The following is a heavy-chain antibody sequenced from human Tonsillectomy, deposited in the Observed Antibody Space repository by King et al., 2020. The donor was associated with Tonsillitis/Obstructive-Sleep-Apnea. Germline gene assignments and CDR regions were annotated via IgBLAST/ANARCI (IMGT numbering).Heavy chain of an antibody. Sequence: VQLVESGGGLVQPGGSLRVSCAASGFTFSSYAMSWVRQAPGKGLAWVSSFSGSGGVTYYADSVKGRFTISRDNSKNTLYLQMNSLRAEDTAVYYCAKSPFEWSPLYFDYWGQGALVTVSS. D-gene: IGHD3-9*01. CDR2: FSGSGGVT. J-gene: IGHJ4*02. CDR3: AKSPFEWSPLYFDY. CDR1: GFTFSSYA. V-gene: IGHV3-23*04.